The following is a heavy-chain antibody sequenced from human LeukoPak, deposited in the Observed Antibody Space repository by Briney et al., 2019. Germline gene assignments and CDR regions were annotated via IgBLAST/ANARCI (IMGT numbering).Heavy chain of an antibody. CDR3: ARVSSSWYQDWYFDL. Sequence: PSETLSLTCTVSGYSISSGYYWGWIRQPPGKGLEWIGSIYHSGSTYYKPSLKSRVTMSVDTPKNQFSLKLSSVTAADTAVYYCARVSSSWYQDWYFDLWGRGTLVTVSS. D-gene: IGHD6-13*01. CDR2: IYHSGST. V-gene: IGHV4-38-2*02. CDR1: GYSISSGYY. J-gene: IGHJ2*01.